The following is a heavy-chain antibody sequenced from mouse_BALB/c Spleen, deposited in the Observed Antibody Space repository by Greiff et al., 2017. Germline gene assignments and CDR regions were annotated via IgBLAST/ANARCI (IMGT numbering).Heavy chain of an antibody. J-gene: IGHJ2*01. CDR3: ARWGYGNYFDY. V-gene: IGHV1-7*01. CDR2: INPSTGYT. Sequence: QVQLKESGAELAKPGASVKMSCKASGYTFTSYWMHWVKQRPGQGLEWIGYINPSTGYTEYNQKFKDKATLTADKSSSTAYMQLSSLTSEDSAVYYCARWGYGNYFDYWGQGTTLTVSS. D-gene: IGHD2-10*02. CDR1: GYTFTSYW.